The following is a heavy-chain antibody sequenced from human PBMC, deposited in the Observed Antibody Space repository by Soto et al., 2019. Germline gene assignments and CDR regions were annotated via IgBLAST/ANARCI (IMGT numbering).Heavy chain of an antibody. Sequence: QVQLVESGGGVVQPGRSLRLSCAASGFTFSSYGMHWVRQAPGKGLEWVAVISYDGSNKYYADSVKGRFTISRDNSKNTLYLQMNSLRAEDMAVYYCAKAITKKSTYDYWGQGTLVTVSS. CDR2: ISYDGSNK. CDR3: AKAITKKSTYDY. CDR1: GFTFSSYG. J-gene: IGHJ4*02. D-gene: IGHD1-1*01. V-gene: IGHV3-30*18.